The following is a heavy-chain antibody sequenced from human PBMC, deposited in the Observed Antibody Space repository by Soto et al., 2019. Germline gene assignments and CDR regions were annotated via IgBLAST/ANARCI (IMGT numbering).Heavy chain of an antibody. CDR1: WFSLSIHVVV. CDR3: AQGLGGGNSCYFHL. CDR2: IYWNDDN. V-gene: IGHV2-5*01. D-gene: IGHD3-16*01. Sequence: SGPTLVNPTQTLTLTCTFSWFSLSIHVVVVCLILQPPGNSLEWFALIYWNDDNRSRPSLISMLTIAKYTSRNQVFLTMTNMGPVDXXTXYCAQGLGGGNSCYFHLWGQGAKVTVAS. J-gene: IGHJ4*02.